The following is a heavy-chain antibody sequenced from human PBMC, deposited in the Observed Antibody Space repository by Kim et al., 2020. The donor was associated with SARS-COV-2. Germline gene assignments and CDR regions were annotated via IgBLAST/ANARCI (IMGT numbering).Heavy chain of an antibody. Sequence: GGSLRLSCAASGFTFDDYAMHWVRQAPGKGLEWVSGISWNSGSIGYAYSVKGRFTISRDNAKNSLYLQMNSLRAEDTALYYCAKANRVAGTFDYWGQGTLVTVSS. J-gene: IGHJ4*02. CDR1: GFTFDDYA. CDR3: AKANRVAGTFDY. CDR2: ISWNSGSI. V-gene: IGHV3-9*01. D-gene: IGHD6-19*01.